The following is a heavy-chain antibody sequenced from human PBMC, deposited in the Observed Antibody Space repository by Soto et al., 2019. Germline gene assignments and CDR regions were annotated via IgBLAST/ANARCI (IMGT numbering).Heavy chain of an antibody. J-gene: IGHJ4*02. CDR3: AGELDIHHGLGY. V-gene: IGHV6-1*01. D-gene: IGHD3-3*02. CDR2: TYYRSNWNF. Sequence: PSQTLSLTCAISWGSVSSNTATWNWVRQSPSRGLEWLGRTYYRSNWNFDYALSMKSRITINPDTSKNQFSLQLNSLTPEDTAVYYCAGELDIHHGLGYWGPGTSVTVSS. CDR1: WGSVSSNTAT.